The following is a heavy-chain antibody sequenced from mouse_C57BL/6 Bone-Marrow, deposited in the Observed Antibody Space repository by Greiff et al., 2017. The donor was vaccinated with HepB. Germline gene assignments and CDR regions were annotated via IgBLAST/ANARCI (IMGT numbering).Heavy chain of an antibody. CDR1: GYSITSGYY. D-gene: IGHD1-1*01. CDR3: ARDGSYYGSSYGY. V-gene: IGHV3-6*01. J-gene: IGHJ2*01. Sequence: EVQVVESGPGLVKPSQSLSLTCSVTGYSITSGYYWNWIRQFPGNKLEWMGYISYDGSNNYNPSLKNRISITRDTSKNQFFLKLNSVTTEDTATYYCARDGSYYGSSYGYWGQGTTLTVSS. CDR2: ISYDGSN.